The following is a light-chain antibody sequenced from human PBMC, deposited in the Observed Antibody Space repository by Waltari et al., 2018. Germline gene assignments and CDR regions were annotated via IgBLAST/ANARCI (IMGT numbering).Light chain of an antibody. CDR3: QQYNEWPRT. CDR1: QSVSSN. Sequence: EIVMTQSPATLSVSPGERATLSCRASQSVSSNLAWYQQKPGQAPRLLIYGASTRATGIPARFSGSGSGTEFTLTISSLQSEDFAVYHCQQYNEWPRTFGQGTKVEIK. J-gene: IGKJ1*01. CDR2: GAS. V-gene: IGKV3-15*01.